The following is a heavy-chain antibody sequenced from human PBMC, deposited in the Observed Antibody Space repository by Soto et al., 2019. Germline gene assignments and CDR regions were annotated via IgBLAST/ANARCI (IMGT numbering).Heavy chain of an antibody. Sequence: ASVKVSCKASRVAFSKFIVTWVRQAPGLGLEWVGGIIPIFGTANYAQKFQGRVTITADESTSTSYMEVNTLRSEDTAVYYCAKVRYSSPMGYYYGMDVWGQGTTVTAP. CDR1: RVAFSKFI. CDR2: IIPIFGTA. CDR3: AKVRYSSPMGYYYGMDV. J-gene: IGHJ6*02. V-gene: IGHV1-69*13. D-gene: IGHD6-19*01.